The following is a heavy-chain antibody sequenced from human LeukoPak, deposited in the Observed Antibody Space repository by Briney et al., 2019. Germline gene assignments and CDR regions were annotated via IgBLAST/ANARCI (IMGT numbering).Heavy chain of an antibody. Sequence: ASVKVSCKASGYTFTGYYMHWVRQAPGQGLEWMGWINPNSGGTNYAQKFQGRVTMTRDTSTSTAYMELSRLRSDDTAVYYCARDKHYGDYFYYYYYYMEVWGKGTTVTISS. CDR2: INPNSGGT. V-gene: IGHV1-2*02. CDR1: GYTFTGYY. J-gene: IGHJ6*03. CDR3: ARDKHYGDYFYYYYYYMEV. D-gene: IGHD4-17*01.